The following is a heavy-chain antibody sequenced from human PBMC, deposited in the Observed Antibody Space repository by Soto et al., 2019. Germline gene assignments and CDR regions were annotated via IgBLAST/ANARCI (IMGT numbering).Heavy chain of an antibody. CDR2: IDYSGST. J-gene: IGHJ3*02. CDR3: ARVPSDDAFDI. Sequence: QVQLQESGPGLVKPSQTLSLTCTVSGGSLSSGYYYWSWLRPPQGKGLEWIGYIDYSGSTYYNPSLKSLVTISVDTSKNQFSLKLSSVTAADTAVYYCARVPSDDAFDIWGQGTMVTVSS. V-gene: IGHV4-30-4*01. CDR1: GGSLSSGYYY.